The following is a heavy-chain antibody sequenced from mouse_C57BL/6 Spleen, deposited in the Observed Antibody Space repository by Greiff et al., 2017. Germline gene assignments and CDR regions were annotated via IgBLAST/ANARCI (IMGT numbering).Heavy chain of an antibody. J-gene: IGHJ2*01. V-gene: IGHV1-15*01. D-gene: IGHD3-2*02. Sequence: QVQLQQSGAELVRPGASVTLSCKASGYTFTDYEMHWVQQTPVHGLEWIGAIDPETGGTAYNQKFKGKAILTADKSSSTAYMELRSLTSEDSAVYYCTREATRYCDYWGQGTTLTVSS. CDR2: IDPETGGT. CDR3: TREATRYCDY. CDR1: GYTFTDYE.